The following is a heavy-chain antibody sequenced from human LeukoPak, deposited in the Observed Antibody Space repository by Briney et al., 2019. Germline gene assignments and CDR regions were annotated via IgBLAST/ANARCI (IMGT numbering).Heavy chain of an antibody. Sequence: GGSLTRSGAASGFSFSDYWMTWVRQAPGAGLEFVANKNPDGTATYYADPVKGRFTISRDNAKNLVYLQMNSLRAEDTAVYHCGRFGYVAGVDLWGQGTLVTVSS. CDR1: GFSFSDYW. CDR2: KNPDGTAT. D-gene: IGHD6-19*01. CDR3: GRFGYVAGVDL. V-gene: IGHV3-7*01. J-gene: IGHJ4*02.